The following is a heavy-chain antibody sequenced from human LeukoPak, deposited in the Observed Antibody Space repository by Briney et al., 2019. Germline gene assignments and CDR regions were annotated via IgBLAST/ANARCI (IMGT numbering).Heavy chain of an antibody. D-gene: IGHD2-15*01. V-gene: IGHV1-2*02. CDR2: INPNSGGT. CDR1: GYTFTGYY. CDR3: ARGCSGGSCYSGGAFDI. J-gene: IGHJ3*02. Sequence: ASVKVSCKASGYTFTGYYMHWVRQAPGQGLEWMGWINPNSGGTNYAQKFQGRVTMTRDTSISTAYMELSRLRSDDTAVYYCARGCSGGSCYSGGAFDIWGQGTMVTVSS.